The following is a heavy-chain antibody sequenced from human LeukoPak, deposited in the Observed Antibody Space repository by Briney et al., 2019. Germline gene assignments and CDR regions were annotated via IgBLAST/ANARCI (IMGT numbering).Heavy chain of an antibody. D-gene: IGHD1-26*01. CDR3: AKDRASHGSELGGY. CDR2: IWYDGSNK. V-gene: IGHV3-33*06. J-gene: IGHJ4*02. Sequence: PGGSLRLSCAASGFTFSSYGIHWVRQAPGKGLEWVAVIWYDGSNKYYADSVKGRFTISRDNSKNTLYLQMNSLRAEDTAVYYCAKDRASHGSELGGYWGQGTLVTVSS. CDR1: GFTFSSYG.